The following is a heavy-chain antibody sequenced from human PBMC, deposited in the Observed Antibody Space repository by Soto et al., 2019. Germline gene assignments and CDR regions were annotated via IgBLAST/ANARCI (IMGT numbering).Heavy chain of an antibody. CDR1: GYTFTSYD. CDR2: MNPNSGNT. J-gene: IGHJ6*03. V-gene: IGHV1-8*01. CDR3: ARGEGSTHFYYYYMDV. Sequence: ASGKVSCKASGYTFTSYDINWVRQATGQGLEWMGWMNPNSGNTGYAQKFQGRVTMTRNTSISTAYMELSSLRSEDTAVYYCARGEGSTHFYYYYMDVWGKGTTVTVSS.